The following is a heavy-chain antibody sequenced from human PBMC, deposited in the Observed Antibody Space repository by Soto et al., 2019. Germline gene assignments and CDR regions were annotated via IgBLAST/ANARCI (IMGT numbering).Heavy chain of an antibody. V-gene: IGHV4-4*02. Sequence: SETLSLTCAVSSGSISSSNWWSWVRQPPGKGLEWIGEIYHSGSTNYNPSLKSRVTISVDTSKNQFSLKLSSVTAADTAVYYCARENPGIAAAGTWFDPWGQGTLVTVAS. D-gene: IGHD6-13*01. CDR1: SGSISSSNW. CDR3: ARENPGIAAAGTWFDP. J-gene: IGHJ5*02. CDR2: IYHSGST.